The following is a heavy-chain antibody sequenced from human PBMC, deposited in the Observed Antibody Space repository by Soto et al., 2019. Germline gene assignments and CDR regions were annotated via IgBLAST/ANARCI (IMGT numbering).Heavy chain of an antibody. CDR3: AKDRNYPRGQFHY. J-gene: IGHJ4*02. CDR1: GFTFSTYA. V-gene: IGHV3-23*01. D-gene: IGHD1-7*01. CDR2: ISANGQGI. Sequence: EVQLLESGGGLVQPGGSLRLSCAASGFTFSTYALSWVRQAPGKGLEWVSAISANGQGIYYADSVRGRFTISRDNSKNTIFLHMDSLRAEDTAVYYCAKDRNYPRGQFHYWGQGTLVTVSS.